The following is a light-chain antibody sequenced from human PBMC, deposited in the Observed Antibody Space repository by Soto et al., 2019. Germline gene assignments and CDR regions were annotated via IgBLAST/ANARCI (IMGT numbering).Light chain of an antibody. CDR3: QQYNSYST. J-gene: IGKJ1*01. Sequence: DIQMTQSPSTLSASVGDRVTITCRSRQSISSWLSWYQQKPGKAPKLLIYDASSLESGVPSRFSGSGSGTDFTLTISRLQPDDFATYYCQQYNSYSTFGQGTKVEIK. V-gene: IGKV1-5*01. CDR2: DAS. CDR1: QSISSW.